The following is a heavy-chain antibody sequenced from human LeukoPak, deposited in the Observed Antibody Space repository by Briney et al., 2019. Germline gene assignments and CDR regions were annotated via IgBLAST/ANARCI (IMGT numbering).Heavy chain of an antibody. Sequence: ASVKVSCKASGFTFTSSAVQWVRQARGQRLEWIGWIVVGSGNTNYAQKFQERVTFTRDMSTSTAYMELSSLRSEDTAVYYCAADPTYYDFWSGYQGDYWGQGTLVTVSS. CDR1: GFTFTSSA. V-gene: IGHV1-58*01. CDR3: AADPTYYDFWSGYQGDY. J-gene: IGHJ4*02. D-gene: IGHD3-3*01. CDR2: IVVGSGNT.